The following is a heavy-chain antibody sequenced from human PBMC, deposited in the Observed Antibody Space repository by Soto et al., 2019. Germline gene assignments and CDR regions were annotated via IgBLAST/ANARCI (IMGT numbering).Heavy chain of an antibody. V-gene: IGHV5-10-1*01. D-gene: IGHD6-19*01. CDR2: IDPSDSYT. J-gene: IGHJ6*02. Sequence: GESLKISCKGSGYSFTSYWISWVRQMPGKGLEWMGRIDPSDSYTNYSPSFQGHVTISADKSISTAYLQWSSLKASDTAMYYCARLAVAGFTGNYYYGMDVWGQGTTVTVSS. CDR3: ARLAVAGFTGNYYYGMDV. CDR1: GYSFTSYW.